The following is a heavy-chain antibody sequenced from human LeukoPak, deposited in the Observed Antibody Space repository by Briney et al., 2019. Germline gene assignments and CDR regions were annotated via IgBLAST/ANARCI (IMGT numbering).Heavy chain of an antibody. CDR1: GFTFSNYW. Sequence: GGSLRLSCAASGFTFSNYWMSWVRQAPGKGLEWVANIKQDGREKYYVDSVKGRFTISRDNAKNSLYLQMNSLRGEDTAVYYCANGYKYGYLFDYWGQGTLVTVSS. CDR2: IKQDGREK. V-gene: IGHV3-7*03. D-gene: IGHD5-18*01. CDR3: ANGYKYGYLFDY. J-gene: IGHJ4*02.